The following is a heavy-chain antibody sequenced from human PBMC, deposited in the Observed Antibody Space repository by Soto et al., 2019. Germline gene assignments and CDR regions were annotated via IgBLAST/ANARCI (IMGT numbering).Heavy chain of an antibody. Sequence: ASVKVSCKASGYTLTSYGISWVRQAPGQGLEWMGWISAYNGNTNCAQKLQGRVTMTTDTSTSTAYMELRSLRSDDTAVYYCARLGLYYDILTGFGYGMDVWGQGTTVTVSS. J-gene: IGHJ6*02. D-gene: IGHD3-9*01. V-gene: IGHV1-18*01. CDR1: GYTLTSYG. CDR3: ARLGLYYDILTGFGYGMDV. CDR2: ISAYNGNT.